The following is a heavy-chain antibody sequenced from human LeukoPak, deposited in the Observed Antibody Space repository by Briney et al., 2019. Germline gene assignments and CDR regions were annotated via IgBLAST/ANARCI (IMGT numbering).Heavy chain of an antibody. CDR1: GGSISSYY. CDR2: IYYSGST. J-gene: IGHJ4*02. CDR3: ARRRYSSGWYIDY. V-gene: IGHV4-59*12. Sequence: SETLSFTCTVSGGSISSYYWSWIRQPPGKGLEWIGYIYYSGSTNYNPSLKSRVTISVDTSKNQFSLELSSVTAADTAVYYCARRRYSSGWYIDYWGQGTLVTVSS. D-gene: IGHD6-19*01.